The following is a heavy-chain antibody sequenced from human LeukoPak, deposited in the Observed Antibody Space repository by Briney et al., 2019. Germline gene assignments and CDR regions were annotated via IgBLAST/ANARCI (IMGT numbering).Heavy chain of an antibody. CDR2: VYPAGSQT. V-gene: IGHV5-51*01. CDR3: ARHSDYGGNSETDGMDV. J-gene: IGHJ6*02. D-gene: IGHD4-23*01. CDR1: SYSFANYW. Sequence: GESLKISCKASSYSFANYWIGWVRQMPGKGLEWMGIVYPAGSQTLYSPSFQGQVTISADKSISTAYLQWSSLKASDTAMYYCARHSDYGGNSETDGMDVWGQGTTVTVSS.